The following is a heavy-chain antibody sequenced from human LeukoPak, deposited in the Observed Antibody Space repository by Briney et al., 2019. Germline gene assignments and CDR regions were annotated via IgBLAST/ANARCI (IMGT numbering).Heavy chain of an antibody. CDR2: ISAYNGNT. CDR1: GYTFTSYG. CDR3: ARSPWVVKYYYDSSGSEVPYYFDY. J-gene: IGHJ4*02. Sequence: ASVKVSCKASGYTFTSYGISWVRQAPGQGLEWMGWISAYNGNTNYAQKVQGRVTMTTDTSTSTAYMELRSLRSDDTAVYYCARSPWVVKYYYDSSGSEVPYYFDYWGQGTLVTVSS. V-gene: IGHV1-18*01. D-gene: IGHD3-22*01.